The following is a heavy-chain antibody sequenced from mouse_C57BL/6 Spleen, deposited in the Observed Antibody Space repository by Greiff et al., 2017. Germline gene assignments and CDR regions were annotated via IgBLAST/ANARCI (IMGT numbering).Heavy chain of an antibody. D-gene: IGHD1-1*01. CDR1: GYSITSGYY. V-gene: IGHV3-6*01. J-gene: IGHJ3*01. CDR2: ISYDGSN. Sequence: EVHLVESGPGLVKPSQSLSLTCSVTGYSITSGYYWNWIRQFPGNKLEWMGYISYDGSNNYNPSLKNRISITRDTSKNQFFLKLNSVTTEDTATYYCARDYYGSSLLFAYWGQGTLVTVSA. CDR3: ARDYYGSSLLFAY.